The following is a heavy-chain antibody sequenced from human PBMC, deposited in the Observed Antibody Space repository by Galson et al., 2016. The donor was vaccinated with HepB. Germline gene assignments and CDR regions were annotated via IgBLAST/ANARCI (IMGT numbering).Heavy chain of an antibody. J-gene: IGHJ6*02. CDR1: GFSFSSYG. Sequence: SLRLSCAVSGFSFSSYGMHWVRQAPGKGLEWVAVIWYDESNTYYGDSVKGRLTVSRDKSKNTLYLQMKSLRAEDTAVYYCARDRFGMDVWGQGTTVTVSS. D-gene: IGHD3-16*01. CDR3: ARDRFGMDV. CDR2: IWYDESNT. V-gene: IGHV3-33*01.